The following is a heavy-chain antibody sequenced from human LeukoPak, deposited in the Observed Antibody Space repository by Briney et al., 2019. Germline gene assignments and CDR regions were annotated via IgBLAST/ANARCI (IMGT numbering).Heavy chain of an antibody. Sequence: GGSLRLSCAASGFTFSSYAMHWVRQAPGKGLEWVAVIWYDGSNKYYADSVKGRFTISRDNSKNTLYLQMNSLRAEDTAVYYCRAANEIVVAGQGFGYWGQGTLVTVSS. CDR3: RAANEIVVAGQGFGY. V-gene: IGHV3-33*01. CDR1: GFTFSSYA. CDR2: IWYDGSNK. D-gene: IGHD6-19*01. J-gene: IGHJ4*02.